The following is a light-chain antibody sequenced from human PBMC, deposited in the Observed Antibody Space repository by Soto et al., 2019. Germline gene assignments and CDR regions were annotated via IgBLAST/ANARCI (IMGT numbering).Light chain of an antibody. CDR1: SSDVGGYNY. Sequence: QSVLTQPRSVSGSPGQSVTISCTGTSSDVGGYNYVSWYQQHPGKAPKLMIYDVSKRPSGVPDRFSGSKSGNTASLTISGLQAEDEADYYCCSYAGRATYVFGGGTKLTVL. CDR3: CSYAGRATYV. J-gene: IGLJ2*01. CDR2: DVS. V-gene: IGLV2-11*01.